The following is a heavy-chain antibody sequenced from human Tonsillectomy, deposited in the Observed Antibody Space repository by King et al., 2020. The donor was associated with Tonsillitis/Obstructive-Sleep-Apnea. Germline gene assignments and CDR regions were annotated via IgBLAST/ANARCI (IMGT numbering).Heavy chain of an antibody. J-gene: IGHJ5*02. CDR1: GGSISSSNW. D-gene: IGHD3-3*01. CDR3: ARVITIFGVVTGWFDP. Sequence: QLQESGPGLVKPSGTLSLTCAVSGGSISSSNWWSWVRQPPGKGLEWIVEIYHSGSTNYNPSLNSRVTISVDKSKNQFSLKLSSVTAADTAVYYCARVITIFGVVTGWFDPWGQGTLVTVSS. V-gene: IGHV4-4*02. CDR2: IYHSGST.